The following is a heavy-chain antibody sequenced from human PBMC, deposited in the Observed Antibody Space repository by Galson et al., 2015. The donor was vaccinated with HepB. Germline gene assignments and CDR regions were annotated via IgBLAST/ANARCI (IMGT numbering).Heavy chain of an antibody. CDR1: GYTFISHG. Sequence: SVKVSCKASGYTFISHGISWVRQAPGQRLEWMGWITPYNGDIHYAERFQGRVTMTTDPSTSTAYMELTSLRSDDTAVYYCARVRPFTISWQTTDYRGQGTLVTVTS. J-gene: IGHJ4*02. D-gene: IGHD1-7*01. CDR3: ARVRPFTISWQTTDY. CDR2: ITPYNGDI. V-gene: IGHV1-18*04.